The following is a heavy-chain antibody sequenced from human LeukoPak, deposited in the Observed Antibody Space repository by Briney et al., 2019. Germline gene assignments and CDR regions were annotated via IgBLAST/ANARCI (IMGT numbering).Heavy chain of an antibody. J-gene: IGHJ4*02. CDR1: GFTLSSCG. V-gene: IGHV3-30*18. Sequence: EGSLRLSCVASGFTLSSCGMHWVRQAPGKGLEWVAVITYDGITTYSDDSVKGRFTISRDTSKSTPHLQMNNLRPEDTAVYFCVKEQGSGYYRTADYWGQGTLVTVSS. D-gene: IGHD3-10*01. CDR2: ITYDGITT. CDR3: VKEQGSGYYRTADY.